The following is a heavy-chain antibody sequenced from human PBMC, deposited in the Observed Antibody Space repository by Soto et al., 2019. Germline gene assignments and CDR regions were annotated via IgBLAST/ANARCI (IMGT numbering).Heavy chain of an antibody. D-gene: IGHD3-10*01. V-gene: IGHV3-11*06. Sequence: QAQLVESGGGLVKPGGSLRLSCAASGFSIRDDYMSWIRQAPGKGLEWVSYISYSSSYTKYADFVKGRFTISRDNAKNSLYLQMNSLGVEDTAVYYCARAGSGNTSHWYFDHWGRGALITVTS. CDR3: ARAGSGNTSHWYFDH. CDR2: ISYSSSYT. J-gene: IGHJ2*01. CDR1: GFSIRDDY.